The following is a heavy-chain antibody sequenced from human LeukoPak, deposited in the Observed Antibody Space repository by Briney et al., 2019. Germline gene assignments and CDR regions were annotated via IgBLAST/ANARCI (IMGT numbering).Heavy chain of an antibody. D-gene: IGHD2-2*01. J-gene: IGHJ5*02. Sequence: SETLSLTCAVYGWSFNDYYWNWIRQPPGKGLEWIGEINARGDTNYNPSLKSRVTISVDTSKKQFSLRLTSMIAADTALYYCARGQVPAARGYNWFDPWGQGTLVTVSP. CDR3: ARGQVPAARGYNWFDP. V-gene: IGHV4-34*01. CDR2: INARGDT. CDR1: GWSFNDYY.